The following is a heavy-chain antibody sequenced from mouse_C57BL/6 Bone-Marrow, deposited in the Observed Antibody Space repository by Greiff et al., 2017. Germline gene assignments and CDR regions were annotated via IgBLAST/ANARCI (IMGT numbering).Heavy chain of an antibody. J-gene: IGHJ4*01. CDR3: TRNEMDY. Sequence: QVQLQQSGAELVRPGASVTLSCKASGYTFTDYEMHWVKQTPVHGLEWIGAIDPETGGTAYNQKFKGKAILTADKSSTAYMELRSLTSEDSAVYYCTRNEMDYWGQGTSVTVSS. CDR2: IDPETGGT. V-gene: IGHV1-15*01. CDR1: GYTFTDYE.